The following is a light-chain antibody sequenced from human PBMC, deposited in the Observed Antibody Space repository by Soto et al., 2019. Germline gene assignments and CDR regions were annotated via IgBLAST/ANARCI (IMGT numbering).Light chain of an antibody. CDR2: GAS. CDR1: QSISSE. CDR3: QQGHNWPLT. J-gene: IGKJ2*01. V-gene: IGKV3-15*01. Sequence: EIVMTQSPATLSVSPGESATLSCRASQSISSELAWYQQKPGQPPRLLIYGASTRANGVPARFTGSGSGSDFTPTISGLQAEDFGVYYCQQGHNWPLTFGQGTRLQI.